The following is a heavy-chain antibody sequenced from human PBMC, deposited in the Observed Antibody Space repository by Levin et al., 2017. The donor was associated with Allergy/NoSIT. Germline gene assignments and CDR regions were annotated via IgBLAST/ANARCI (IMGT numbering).Heavy chain of an antibody. J-gene: IGHJ4*02. CDR3: ARWAGNGRTGYYTDY. V-gene: IGHV3-30*03. CDR1: GYTFSHGG. CDR2: ITHGDGNEK. D-gene: IGHD3-9*01. Sequence: GGSLRLSCEVSGYTFSHGGLHWVRQPPGKGLEWVATITHGDGNEKYYRDSVKGRFFISRDNSKNTLYLQMNSLRPEDTAVYFCARWAGNGRTGYYTDYWGRGTLVTVSS.